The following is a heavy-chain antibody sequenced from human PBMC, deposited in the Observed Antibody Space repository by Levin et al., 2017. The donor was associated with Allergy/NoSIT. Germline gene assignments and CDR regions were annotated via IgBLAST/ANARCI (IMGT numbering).Heavy chain of an antibody. D-gene: IGHD3-16*01. CDR1: GGTFSSYA. V-gene: IGHV1-69*13. CDR2: IIPIFGTA. J-gene: IGHJ2*01. Sequence: SVKVSCKASGGTFSSYAISWVRQAPGQGLEWMGGIIPIFGTANYAQKFQGRVTITADESTSTAYMELSSLRSEDTAVYYCARGTAVRGSYWYFDLWGRGTLVTVSS. CDR3: ARGTAVRGSYWYFDL.